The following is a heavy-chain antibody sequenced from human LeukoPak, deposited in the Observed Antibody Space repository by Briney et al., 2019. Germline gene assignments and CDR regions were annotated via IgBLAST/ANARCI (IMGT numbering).Heavy chain of an antibody. CDR2: ISSSSSYI. CDR1: VFTFSSYS. Sequence: GGSLRLSCAASVFTFSSYSMNWVRQAPGKGLEWVSFISSSSSYIYYADSGKGRFTISRDNAKNSLYLQMNSLRAEDTAVYYCARGTMFPYYFDYWGQGSLVTVSS. D-gene: IGHD3-10*02. J-gene: IGHJ4*02. CDR3: ARGTMFPYYFDY. V-gene: IGHV3-21*01.